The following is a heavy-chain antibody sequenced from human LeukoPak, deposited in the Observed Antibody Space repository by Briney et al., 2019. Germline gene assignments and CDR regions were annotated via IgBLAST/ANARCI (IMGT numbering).Heavy chain of an antibody. CDR2: IYYSGST. CDR3: ARAGFGSSWARHFDY. J-gene: IGHJ4*02. D-gene: IGHD6-13*01. CDR1: GGSISSYY. Sequence: PSETLSLTCTVSGGSISSYYWSWIRHPPGKGLEWIGYIYYSGSTNYNPSLKSRVTISVDTSKNQFSLKLSSVTAADTAVYYCARAGFGSSWARHFDYWGQGTLVTVSS. V-gene: IGHV4-59*01.